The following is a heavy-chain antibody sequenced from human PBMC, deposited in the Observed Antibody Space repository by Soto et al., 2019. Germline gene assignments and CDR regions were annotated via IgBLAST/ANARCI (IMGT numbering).Heavy chain of an antibody. V-gene: IGHV3-30*18. CDR3: AKGSTAMTYFDY. CDR2: ISYDGSNK. D-gene: IGHD5-18*01. J-gene: IGHJ4*02. CDR1: GFTFSSYG. Sequence: QVQLVESGGGVVQPGRSLRLSCAASGFTFSSYGMHWVRQAPGKGLEWVAVISYDGSNKYYADSVKGRFIISRDNSKNTLYLQMNSLRAEDTAVYYCAKGSTAMTYFDYWGQGTLVTVSS.